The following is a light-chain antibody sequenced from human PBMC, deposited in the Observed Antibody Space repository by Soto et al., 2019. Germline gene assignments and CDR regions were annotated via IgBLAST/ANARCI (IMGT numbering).Light chain of an antibody. Sequence: DIQMTQSPAPLSASVGDRVTITCRTSHSIITWLAWYQQRPGKAPKLLIYGASTLESAVPSRFSGSGSGTEFTLPISSLQPDDFATYYCQQYNSYPLTFGGGTKVEI. CDR2: GAS. V-gene: IGKV1-5*03. CDR1: HSIITW. CDR3: QQYNSYPLT. J-gene: IGKJ4*02.